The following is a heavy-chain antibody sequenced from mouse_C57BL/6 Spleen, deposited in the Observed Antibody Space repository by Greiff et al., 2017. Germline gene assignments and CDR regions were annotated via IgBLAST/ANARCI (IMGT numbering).Heavy chain of an antibody. V-gene: IGHV10-1*01. CDR3: VRQGDGYGYFDV. CDR1: GFSFNTYA. D-gene: IGHD2-3*01. Sequence: EVKLVAFGGGLVQPKGSLKLSCAASGFSFNTYAMNWVRPAPGKGLEWVARIRSKSNNYATYYADSVKDRFTISRDDSESMLYLQMNNLKTEDTAMYYCVRQGDGYGYFDVWGTGTTVTVSS. CDR2: IRSKSNNYAT. J-gene: IGHJ1*03.